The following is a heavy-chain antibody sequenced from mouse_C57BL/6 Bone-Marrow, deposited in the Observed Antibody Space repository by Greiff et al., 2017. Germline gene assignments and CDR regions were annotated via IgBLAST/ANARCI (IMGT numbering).Heavy chain of an antibody. Sequence: VQLQQPGAELVKPGASVKLSCKASGYTFTSYWMHWVKQRPGQGLEWIGMIHPNSGSTNYNEKFKSKATLTVDKSSSTAYMQLSSLTSEDSAVYYCARKGGYYYGSTSFAYWGQGTLVTVSA. D-gene: IGHD1-1*01. V-gene: IGHV1-64*01. CDR3: ARKGGYYYGSTSFAY. J-gene: IGHJ3*01. CDR1: GYTFTSYW. CDR2: IHPNSGST.